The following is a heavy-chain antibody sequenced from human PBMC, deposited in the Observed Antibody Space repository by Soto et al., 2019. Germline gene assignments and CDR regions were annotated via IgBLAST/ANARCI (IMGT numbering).Heavy chain of an antibody. V-gene: IGHV2-5*02. CDR2: IYWDDDK. Sequence: QITLKESGPTLVKPTQTLTLTCTFSGFSLTTIGVGVGWIRQPPGKALEWLALIYWDDDKSYSPSLKSRLTIPKDTSKNQVVLTMINMDPVDTATYYCTHRGYSSSRGFDYWGQGILVTVSS. CDR3: THRGYSSSRGFDY. D-gene: IGHD5-12*01. J-gene: IGHJ4*02. CDR1: GFSLTTIGVG.